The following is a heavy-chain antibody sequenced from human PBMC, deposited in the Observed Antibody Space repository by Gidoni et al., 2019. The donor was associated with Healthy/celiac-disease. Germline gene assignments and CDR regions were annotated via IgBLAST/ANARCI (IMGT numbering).Heavy chain of an antibody. CDR2: IIPIFGTA. D-gene: IGHD3-9*01. CDR3: ARSNGDILTGDYYGMDV. V-gene: IGHV1-69*01. CDR1: GGTFSSYA. J-gene: IGHJ6*02. Sequence: QVQLVQSGAEVKKPGSSVKVSCKASGGTFSSYAISWVRQAPGQGLEWMGGIIPIFGTANYAQKFQGRVTITADESTSTAYMELSSLRSEDTAVYYCARSNGDILTGDYYGMDVWGQGTTVTVSS.